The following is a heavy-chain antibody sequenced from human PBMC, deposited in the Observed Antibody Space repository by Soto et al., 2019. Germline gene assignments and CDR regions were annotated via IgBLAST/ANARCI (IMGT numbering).Heavy chain of an antibody. CDR2: INHSGST. V-gene: IGHV4-34*01. J-gene: IGHJ1*01. Sequence: SETLSLTCAVYGGSFSGYYWSWIRQPPGKGLEWIGEINHSGSTNYNPSLKSRVTISVDTSKNQFSLKLSSVTAADTAVYYCAGGWIVVAPAAISTRFPHRGQGTLVTVS. CDR3: AGGWIVVAPAAISTRFPH. CDR1: GGSFSGYY. D-gene: IGHD2-2*02.